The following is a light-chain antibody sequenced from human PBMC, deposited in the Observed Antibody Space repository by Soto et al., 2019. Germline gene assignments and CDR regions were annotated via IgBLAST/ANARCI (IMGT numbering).Light chain of an antibody. V-gene: IGLV2-14*01. Sequence: SALTQPASVSGSPGQSITISCTGTSSDVGGYNYVSWYQHHPGKAPKLMLYEVSKRPSGVSNRFSGSKSGDTASLIISGLQAEDEADYYCSSYTSTGTVVFGGGTQLTVL. CDR2: EVS. CDR3: SSYTSTGTVV. CDR1: SSDVGGYNY. J-gene: IGLJ7*01.